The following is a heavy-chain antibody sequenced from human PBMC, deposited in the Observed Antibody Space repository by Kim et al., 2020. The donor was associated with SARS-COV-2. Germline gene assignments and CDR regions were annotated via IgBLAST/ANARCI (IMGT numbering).Heavy chain of an antibody. D-gene: IGHD3-10*01. CDR1: GDSVSSNSYT. Sequence: SQTLSLTCAISGDSVSSNSYTWNWIRQSPSRGLEWLGRTYYRSKWYNDYALSVKSRITINPDTSKNQLSLQLNSVTPEDTAVYYCSRISHGDHGSGSYWGQGTLVTVSS. CDR2: TYYRSKWYN. V-gene: IGHV6-1*01. CDR3: SRISHGDHGSGSY. J-gene: IGHJ4*02.